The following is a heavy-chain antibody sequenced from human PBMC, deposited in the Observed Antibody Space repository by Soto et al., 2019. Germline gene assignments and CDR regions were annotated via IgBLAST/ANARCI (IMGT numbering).Heavy chain of an antibody. CDR3: ATRAYCSGGSCYFYYMDV. Sequence: SETLSLTCAVYGGSFSGYYWSWIRQPPGKGLEWIGEINHSGSTNYNPSLKSRVTISVDTSKNQFSLKLSSVTAADTAVYYCATRAYCSGGSCYFYYMDVWGKGTTVTVSS. CDR2: INHSGST. J-gene: IGHJ6*03. D-gene: IGHD2-15*01. V-gene: IGHV4-34*01. CDR1: GGSFSGYY.